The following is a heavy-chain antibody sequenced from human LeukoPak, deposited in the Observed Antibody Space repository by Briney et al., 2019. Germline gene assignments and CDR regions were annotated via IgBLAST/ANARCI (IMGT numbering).Heavy chain of an antibody. J-gene: IGHJ3*02. CDR1: GFTFSSYA. V-gene: IGHV3-33*08. D-gene: IGHD3-3*01. Sequence: GGSLRLSCAASGFTFSSYAMSWVRQAPGKGLEWVAVIWYDGSNKYYADSVKGRFTISRDNSKNTLYLQMNSLRAEDTAVYYCARDAYYDFWSGYYSHDAFDIWGQGTMVTVSS. CDR3: ARDAYYDFWSGYYSHDAFDI. CDR2: IWYDGSNK.